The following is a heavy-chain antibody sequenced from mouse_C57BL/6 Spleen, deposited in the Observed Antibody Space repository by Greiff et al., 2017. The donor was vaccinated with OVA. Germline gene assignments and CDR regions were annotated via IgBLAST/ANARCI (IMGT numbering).Heavy chain of an antibody. J-gene: IGHJ2*01. D-gene: IGHD1-1*01. Sequence: VQLQQSGAELVKPGASVKISCKASGYAFSSYWMNWVKQRPGKGLEWIGQIYPGDGDTNYNGKFKGKATLTAEKSSSTAYMQLSSLTSEDSAVYFCARGPFTTPFDYWGQGTTLTVSS. V-gene: IGHV1-80*01. CDR1: GYAFSSYW. CDR2: IYPGDGDT. CDR3: ARGPFTTPFDY.